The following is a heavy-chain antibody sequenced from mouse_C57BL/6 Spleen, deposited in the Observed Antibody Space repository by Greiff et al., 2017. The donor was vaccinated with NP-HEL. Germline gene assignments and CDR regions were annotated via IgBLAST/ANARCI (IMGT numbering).Heavy chain of an antibody. D-gene: IGHD1-1*01. J-gene: IGHJ2*01. CDR3: ARYYYGSRNYFDY. Sequence: VQLQQSGPELVKPGASVKISCKASGYSFTGYYMHWVKQSSEKSLEWIGEINPSTGGTSYNQKFKGKATLTVDKSSSTAYMQLKSLTSEDSAVYYCARYYYGSRNYFDYWGQGTTLTVSS. CDR2: INPSTGGT. CDR1: GYSFTGYY. V-gene: IGHV1-43*01.